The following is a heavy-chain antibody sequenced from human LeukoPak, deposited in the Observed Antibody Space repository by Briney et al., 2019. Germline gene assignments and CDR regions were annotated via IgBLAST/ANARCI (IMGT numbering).Heavy chain of an antibody. CDR1: GGSISSYY. J-gene: IGHJ3*02. V-gene: IGHV4-4*07. CDR3: ARDIVGGYQLLFLEGDAFDI. CDR2: IYTSGST. Sequence: SETLSLTCTVSGGSISSYYWSWIRQPAGKGLEWIGRIYTSGSTNYNPSLKSRVTMSVDTSKNQFSLKLSSVTAADTAVYYCARDIVGGYQLLFLEGDAFDIWGQGTMVTVSS. D-gene: IGHD2-2*01.